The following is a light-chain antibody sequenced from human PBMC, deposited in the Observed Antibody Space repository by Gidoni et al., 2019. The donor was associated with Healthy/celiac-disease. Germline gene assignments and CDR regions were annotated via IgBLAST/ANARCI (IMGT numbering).Light chain of an antibody. CDR2: MGS. CDR3: MQALQTPWT. V-gene: IGKV2-28*01. Sequence: DIVMTQSPLSLPVTPGEPASISCRSSQSLLHSNGYNYLDWYLQTPGQSPQLLIYMGSNRASGVPDRFSGSGSGTDFTLKISRVEAEDVGVYYCMQALQTPWTFGQGTKVEIK. J-gene: IGKJ1*01. CDR1: QSLLHSNGYNY.